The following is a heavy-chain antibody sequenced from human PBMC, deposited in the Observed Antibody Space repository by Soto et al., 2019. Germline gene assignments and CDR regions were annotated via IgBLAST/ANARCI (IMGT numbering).Heavy chain of an antibody. V-gene: IGHV3-15*01. CDR3: IRDSSSYYYYGMDV. Sequence: EVQLVESGGGLVKPGGSLRLSCAASGFTFSNARMSWVRQAPGKGLEWVGRIKSKTDGGTTDYAAPVKGRFTISRDDSKNTLYLQMNSLKTEDTAMYYCIRDSSSYYYYGMDVWGQGTTVTVSS. CDR1: GFTFSNAR. J-gene: IGHJ6*02. D-gene: IGHD6-13*01. CDR2: IKSKTDGGTT.